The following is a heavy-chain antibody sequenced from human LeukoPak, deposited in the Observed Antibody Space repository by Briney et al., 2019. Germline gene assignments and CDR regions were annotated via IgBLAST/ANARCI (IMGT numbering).Heavy chain of an antibody. CDR1: GGSISSYY. D-gene: IGHD1-1*01. J-gene: IGHJ3*02. CDR3: ARGYSFRLNSDAFDI. V-gene: IGHV4-59*12. Sequence: PSETLSLTCTVSGGSISSYYWSWIRQPPGKGLEWIGYIYYSGSTNYNPSLKSRVTISVDTSKNQFSLQLNSVTPEDTAVYYCARGYSFRLNSDAFDIWGQGTMVTVSS. CDR2: IYYSGST.